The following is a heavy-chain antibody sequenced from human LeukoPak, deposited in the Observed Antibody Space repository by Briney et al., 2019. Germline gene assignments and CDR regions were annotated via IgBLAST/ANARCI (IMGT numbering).Heavy chain of an antibody. CDR3: SRGRLGATY. CDR1: GGSISNTNW. CDR2: ISLTGLT. Sequence: SETLSLTCGVSGGSISNTNWWSCVRQPPGQGLEWIGEISLTGLTHYNPSLESRFTVSLDKSKNQLSLNLTSLTAADTAVYYCSRGRLGATYWGQGTLVTVSS. J-gene: IGHJ4*02. D-gene: IGHD1-26*01. V-gene: IGHV4-4*02.